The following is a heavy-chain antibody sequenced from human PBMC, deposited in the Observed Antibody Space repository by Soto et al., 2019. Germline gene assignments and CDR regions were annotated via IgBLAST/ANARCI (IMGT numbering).Heavy chain of an antibody. CDR1: GGSFSGYY. CDR2: INHSGST. V-gene: IGHV4-34*01. CDR3: ARGTHSLAAAGTPGPSSLVLFDY. Sequence: SETLSLTCAVYGGSFSGYYWSWIRQPPGKGLEWIGEINHSGSTNYNPSLKSRVTISVDTSKNQFSLKLSSVTAADTAVYYCARGTHSLAAAGTPGPSSLVLFDYWGQGTLVTVSS. D-gene: IGHD6-13*01. J-gene: IGHJ4*02.